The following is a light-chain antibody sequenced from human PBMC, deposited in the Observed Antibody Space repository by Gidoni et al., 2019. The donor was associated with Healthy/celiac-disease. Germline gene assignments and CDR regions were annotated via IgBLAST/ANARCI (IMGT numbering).Light chain of an antibody. Sequence: EIVMTPSTATLSVSPGERATLSCRASQSVSSNLAWYQQKPGQAPRLLIYGASTRATGIPARFSGSGSGTEFTLTISSLQSEDFAVYDCQQYNNWPPFTFGPGTKVDIK. J-gene: IGKJ3*01. V-gene: IGKV3-15*01. CDR2: GAS. CDR3: QQYNNWPPFT. CDR1: QSVSSN.